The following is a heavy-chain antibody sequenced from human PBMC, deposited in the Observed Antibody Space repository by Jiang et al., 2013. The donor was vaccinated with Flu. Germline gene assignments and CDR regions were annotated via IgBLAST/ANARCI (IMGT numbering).Heavy chain of an antibody. CDR3: ARNDRGALDV. Sequence: QTLSLTCAISGDSVSSKSAAWNWIRQSPSRGLEWLGRTYYRSKWFNDYAVSAKSRISVSPDTSKNQFSLQLNSVTPEDTAVYYCARNDRGALDVWGQGTMVTVSS. CDR2: TYYRSKWFN. V-gene: IGHV6-1*01. CDR1: GDSVSSKSAA. J-gene: IGHJ3*01. D-gene: IGHD3-10*01.